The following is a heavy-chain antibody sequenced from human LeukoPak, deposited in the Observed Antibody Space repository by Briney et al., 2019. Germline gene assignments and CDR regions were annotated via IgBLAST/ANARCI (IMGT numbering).Heavy chain of an antibody. CDR1: GFTLSGSA. V-gene: IGHV3-73*01. J-gene: IGHJ4*02. CDR3: TRQRGGSGSYYDY. CDR2: IRSKANSYAT. D-gene: IGHD3-10*01. Sequence: QSGESLRLSCAASGFTLSGSAMHWVRQASGKGLEWVGRIRSKANSYATAYAASVKGRFTISRDDSKNTAYLQMNSLKTEDTAVYYCTRQRGGSGSYYDYWGQGTLVTVSS.